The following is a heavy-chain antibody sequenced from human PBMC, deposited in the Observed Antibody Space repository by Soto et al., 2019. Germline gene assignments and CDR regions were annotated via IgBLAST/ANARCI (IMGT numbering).Heavy chain of an antibody. CDR3: ARSIVVVTALDY. CDR2: INPSGGST. CDR1: GYTFTSYY. V-gene: IGHV1-46*01. J-gene: IGHJ4*02. Sequence: ASVKVSCKASGYTFTSYYMHWVRQAPGQGLEWMGIINPSGGSTSYAQKFQGRVTMTRDTSTSTVYLELSSLRFEDTAVYYCARSIVVVTALDYWGQGTLVTVSS. D-gene: IGHD2-21*02.